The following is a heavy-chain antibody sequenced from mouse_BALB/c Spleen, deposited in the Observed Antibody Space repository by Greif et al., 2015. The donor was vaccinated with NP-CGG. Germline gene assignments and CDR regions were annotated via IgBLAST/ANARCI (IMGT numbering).Heavy chain of an antibody. D-gene: IGHD2-3*01. CDR2: ISSGGSYT. CDR3: ASLDGYLDY. Sequence: EVHLVESGGGLVKPGGSLKLSCAASGFTFSSYAMSWVRQTPEKRLEWVATISSGGSYTYYPDSVKGRFTISRDNAKNTLYLQMSSLRSEDTAMYYCASLDGYLDYWGQGTTLTVSS. J-gene: IGHJ2*01. V-gene: IGHV5-9-3*01. CDR1: GFTFSSYA.